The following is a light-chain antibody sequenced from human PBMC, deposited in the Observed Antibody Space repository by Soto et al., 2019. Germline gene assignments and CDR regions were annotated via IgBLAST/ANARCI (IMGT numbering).Light chain of an antibody. V-gene: IGLV2-14*03. CDR3: SSYTNSTTHA. CDR1: SSDVGAYTF. CDR2: DVS. Sequence: QSALTQPASVSGYPGQSITISCTGTSSDVGAYTFVSWYQQHTDKGPKLMVFDVSRRPSGVSDRFSGYKSGNTASLTISGLQTADNADYYCSSYTNSTTHAVGSGNKLTVL. J-gene: IGLJ1*01.